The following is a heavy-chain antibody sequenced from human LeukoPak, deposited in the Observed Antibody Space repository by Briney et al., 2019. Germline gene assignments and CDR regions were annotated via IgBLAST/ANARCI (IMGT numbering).Heavy chain of an antibody. V-gene: IGHV1-46*01. Sequence: ASVKVSCKASGYTFTSYYIHWVRQAPGQGLEWMGIIHSSGGGTTYAQMFQGRVTMTRDTSTNTVYMELSSLSSEDTAVYYCSRQYSTWFGESNFDYWGQGTLVTVSS. J-gene: IGHJ4*02. CDR2: IHSSGGGT. CDR3: SRQYSTWFGESNFDY. D-gene: IGHD3-10*01. CDR1: GYTFTSYY.